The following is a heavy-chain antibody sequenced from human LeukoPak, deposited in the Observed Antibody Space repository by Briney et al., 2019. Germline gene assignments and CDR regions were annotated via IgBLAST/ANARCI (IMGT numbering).Heavy chain of an antibody. D-gene: IGHD1-26*01. CDR2: IWYDGSNK. J-gene: IGHJ4*02. CDR1: GFTFSSYG. Sequence: GGSLRLSCAASGFTFSSYGMHWVRQAPGKGLEWVAVIWYDGSNKYYADSVKGRFTISRDSSKNTLYLQMNSLRAEDTAVYYCAREGHIVGAVPDYWGQGTLVTVSS. CDR3: AREGHIVGAVPDY. V-gene: IGHV3-33*01.